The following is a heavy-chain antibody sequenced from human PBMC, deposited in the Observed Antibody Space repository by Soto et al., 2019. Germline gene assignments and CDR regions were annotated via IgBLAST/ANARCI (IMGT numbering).Heavy chain of an antibody. Sequence: GESLKISCKGSGYPFTNYWIAWVRQMPGKGLEWVGIIYPGDSDTRYSPSFQGQVTISVDKSITPAYLQWSSVKASDTGMYYCARGSELGVTYRQRFEYWGQGILVTVSS. D-gene: IGHD3-16*02. CDR2: IYPGDSDT. V-gene: IGHV5-51*01. J-gene: IGHJ4*02. CDR1: GYPFTNYW. CDR3: ARGSELGVTYRQRFEY.